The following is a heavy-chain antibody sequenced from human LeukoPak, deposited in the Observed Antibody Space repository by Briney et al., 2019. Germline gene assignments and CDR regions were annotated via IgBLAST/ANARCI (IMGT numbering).Heavy chain of an antibody. Sequence: GGSLRLSCAASGFTFSSYWMSWVRQAPGKGLEWVANIKQDGSEKYYVDSVKGRFTISRDNAKNSLYLQMNSLRAEDTAVYYCARDFGDYDFWSGYYRHWFDPWGQGTLVTVSS. CDR3: ARDFGDYDFWSGYYRHWFDP. J-gene: IGHJ5*02. CDR1: GFTFSSYW. CDR2: IKQDGSEK. V-gene: IGHV3-7*01. D-gene: IGHD3-3*01.